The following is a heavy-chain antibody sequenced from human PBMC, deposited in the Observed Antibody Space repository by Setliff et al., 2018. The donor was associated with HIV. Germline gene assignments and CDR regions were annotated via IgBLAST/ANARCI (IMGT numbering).Heavy chain of an antibody. Sequence: SETLSLTCSVSGGSISSGSYYWSWIRQPAGKGLEWIGHIYRSGSTNYNPSLKSRLTISLDKSKNQFSPKLSSVTAADTAVYYCARAGYYDSAGYFDYWGQGTLVTVSS. CDR3: ARAGYYDSAGYFDY. J-gene: IGHJ4*02. CDR2: IYRSGST. CDR1: GGSISSGSYY. V-gene: IGHV4-61*09. D-gene: IGHD3-22*01.